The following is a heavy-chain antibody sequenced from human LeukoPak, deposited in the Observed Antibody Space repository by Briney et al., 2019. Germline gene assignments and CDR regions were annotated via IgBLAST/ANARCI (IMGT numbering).Heavy chain of an antibody. Sequence: PSETLSLTCAVYGGSFSGYYWSWIRQPPGKGLEWIGEINHSGSTNYNPSLKSRVTISVDTSKNQFSLKLSSVTAADTAVYYCAGVGYGSGSYPLYGMDVWGQGTTVTVSS. CDR2: INHSGST. V-gene: IGHV4-34*01. D-gene: IGHD3-10*01. CDR3: AGVGYGSGSYPLYGMDV. J-gene: IGHJ6*02. CDR1: GGSFSGYY.